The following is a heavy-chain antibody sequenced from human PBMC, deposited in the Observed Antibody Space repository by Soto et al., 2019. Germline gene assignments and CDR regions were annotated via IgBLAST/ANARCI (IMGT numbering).Heavy chain of an antibody. V-gene: IGHV4-34*01. D-gene: IGHD3-10*01. CDR2: INHSGHT. J-gene: IGHJ6*02. CDR1: VESFSEFY. Sequence: SENLPDTYSASVESFSEFYWSWIRQPPRKGLEWIGEINHSGHTSYNPSLKSRVTISVDTSKNQFSLQLSYVTAAETAVYYCARGMRYYGPGSHYGLAAWGQGTLVT. CDR3: ARGMRYYGPGSHYGLAA.